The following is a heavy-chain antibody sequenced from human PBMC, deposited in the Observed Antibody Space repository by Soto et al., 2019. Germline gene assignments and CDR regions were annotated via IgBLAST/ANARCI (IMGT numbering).Heavy chain of an antibody. CDR2: ITVYSGVT. Sequence: ASVKVSCKSSGYTFKSYAIGWVRQAPGQGLEWMGWITVYSGVTNYAQNVQGRVTMTTDTSTSTAYMELRSLRPDDTAVYYCARSTYDRSGAILYLDYWGQGTLVTVSS. J-gene: IGHJ4*02. CDR1: GYTFKSYA. CDR3: ARSTYDRSGAILYLDY. V-gene: IGHV1-18*04. D-gene: IGHD3-22*01.